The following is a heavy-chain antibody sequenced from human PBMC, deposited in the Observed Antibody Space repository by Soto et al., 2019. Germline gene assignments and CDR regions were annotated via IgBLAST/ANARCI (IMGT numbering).Heavy chain of an antibody. D-gene: IGHD1-26*01. J-gene: IGHJ5*02. Sequence: QITLKESGPTLLKPTQTLTLTCTLSGLSLTTSGVGVAWIRQPPGKALEWLAVIYWDDDKRYSPSLKNRLTITKDTSNNLVVLTMTTIDPADTATYYCAHREPGKWFDPWGQGTLVTVSS. V-gene: IGHV2-5*02. CDR3: AHREPGKWFDP. CDR2: IYWDDDK. CDR1: GLSLTTSGVG.